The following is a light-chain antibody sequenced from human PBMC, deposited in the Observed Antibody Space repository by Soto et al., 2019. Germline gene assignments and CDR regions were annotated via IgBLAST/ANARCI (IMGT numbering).Light chain of an antibody. Sequence: EIVLTQSPGILSLSPGERATLSCRASQSVSNDFLAWYQQKPGQAPRLLIYGASSRATGIPDRFSGSGSGTDFTLTISRLEPEDFAVYYCQQYVSIPLTFGGGTKVEIK. J-gene: IGKJ4*01. V-gene: IGKV3-20*01. CDR3: QQYVSIPLT. CDR2: GAS. CDR1: QSVSNDF.